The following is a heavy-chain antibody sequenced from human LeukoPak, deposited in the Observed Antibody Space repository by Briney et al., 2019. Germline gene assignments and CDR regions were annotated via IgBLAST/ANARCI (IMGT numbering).Heavy chain of an antibody. D-gene: IGHD6-13*01. CDR2: IVPFLGTS. Sequence: SVTVSFKASGGTFITYAISWVRQAHGQGGEGVGRIVPFLGTSNYAQNFQGRVTITADRSTTTAYMELSSLRSEDTAVYYCARVPQGSSWPYYFDYWGQGTLVTVSS. CDR3: ARVPQGSSWPYYFDY. CDR1: GGTFITYA. J-gene: IGHJ4*02. V-gene: IGHV1-69*04.